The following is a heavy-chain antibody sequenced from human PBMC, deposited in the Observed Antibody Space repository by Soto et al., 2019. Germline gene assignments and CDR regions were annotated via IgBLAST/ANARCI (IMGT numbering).Heavy chain of an antibody. V-gene: IGHV1-69*01. Sequence: QVQLVQSGAEVKKPGSSVKVSCKASGGTFSSYAISWVRQAPGQGLEWMGGIIPIFGTANYARKFQGRVTITADEATSTAYMELSSLRSEDTAVYYCARPYCSGGSCFLYYYYGMDVWGQGTTVTVSS. J-gene: IGHJ6*02. CDR1: GGTFSSYA. CDR3: ARPYCSGGSCFLYYYYGMDV. CDR2: IIPIFGTA. D-gene: IGHD2-15*01.